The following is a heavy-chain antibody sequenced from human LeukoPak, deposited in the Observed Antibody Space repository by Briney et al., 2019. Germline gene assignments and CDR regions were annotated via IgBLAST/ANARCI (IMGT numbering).Heavy chain of an antibody. CDR1: GFTFSTYS. CDR2: ISSSSRYI. V-gene: IGHV3-21*01. J-gene: IGHJ1*01. CDR3: VRDLTTSSTAYFHH. Sequence: GRSLRLSCAASGFTFSTYSMNWVRQAPGKGLEWVSSISSSSRYIYYADSVKGRFTISRDDGKNSLYLQMNSLRAEDTALYYCVRDLTTSSTAYFHHWGQGTLVTVS. D-gene: IGHD6-6*01.